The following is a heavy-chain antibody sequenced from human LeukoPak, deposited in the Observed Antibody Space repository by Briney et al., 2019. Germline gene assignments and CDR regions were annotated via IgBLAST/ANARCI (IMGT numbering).Heavy chain of an antibody. J-gene: IGHJ3*02. CDR2: ISYDGSNK. CDR3: ARDRIAAFDI. CDR1: GFTFSSYS. Sequence: GGSLRLSCAASGFTFSSYSMNWVRQAPGKGLEWVAVISYDGSNKYYADSVKGRFTISRDNSKNTLYLQMNSLRAEDTAVYYCARDRIAAFDIWGQGTMVTVSS. V-gene: IGHV3-30*03.